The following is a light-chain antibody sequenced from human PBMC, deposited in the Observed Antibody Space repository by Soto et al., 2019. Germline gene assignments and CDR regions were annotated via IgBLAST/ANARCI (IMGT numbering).Light chain of an antibody. V-gene: IGKV4-1*01. CDR3: QQYYSIPWT. J-gene: IGKJ1*01. CDR1: QSVLYNSNNDSY. CDR2: WAS. Sequence: DIVMTQTPDSLAVSLGERATINCKSSQSVLYNSNNDSYLTWYQQKPGQSPKVLIYWASTRESGAPDRFSGSGSGTDFTLIISSLQAEDVAVYYCQQYYSIPWTFGQGTKVDIK.